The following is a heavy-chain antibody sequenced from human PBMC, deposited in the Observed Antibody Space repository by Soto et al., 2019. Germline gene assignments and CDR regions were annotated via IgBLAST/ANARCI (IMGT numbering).Heavy chain of an antibody. CDR1: GGSISNGGYY. CDR2: IYYSGST. CDR3: ARDQRPIAAAGAVGWFDP. J-gene: IGHJ5*02. Sequence: PSETLSLTCTVSGGSISNGGYYWSWIRQHPGKGLEWIGYIYYSGSTYYNPSLKSRVTISVDTSKNQFSLKLSSVTAADTAVYYCARDQRPIAAAGAVGWFDPWGQGTLVTVSS. V-gene: IGHV4-31*03. D-gene: IGHD6-13*01.